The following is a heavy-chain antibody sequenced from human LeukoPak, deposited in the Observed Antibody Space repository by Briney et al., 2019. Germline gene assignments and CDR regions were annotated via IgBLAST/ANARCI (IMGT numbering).Heavy chain of an antibody. CDR2: IYPGDSDT. D-gene: IGHD5-18*01. CDR1: GYSFTSYR. J-gene: IGHJ4*02. CDR3: ARPEEYSYGYVNY. Sequence: GESLKISCKGSGYSFTSYRIGWVRQMPGKGLEWMGIIYPGDSDTRYSPSFQGQVTISADKSISTAYLQWSSLKASDTAMYYCARPEEYSYGYVNYWGQGTLVTVSS. V-gene: IGHV5-51*01.